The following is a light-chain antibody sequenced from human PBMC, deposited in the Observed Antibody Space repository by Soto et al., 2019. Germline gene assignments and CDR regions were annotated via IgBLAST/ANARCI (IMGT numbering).Light chain of an antibody. Sequence: QSALPQPPSASGTPGQRVTISCSGSSSNIGSNYVNWYQHLPGTAPKLLIYSDDQRPSGVPDRFSGSKSGTSASLAISGLQAEDEADYFCAAWNDNPNGPGYVFGTGTKVTVL. CDR3: AAWNDNPNGPGYV. J-gene: IGLJ1*01. V-gene: IGLV1-44*01. CDR1: SSNIGSNY. CDR2: SDD.